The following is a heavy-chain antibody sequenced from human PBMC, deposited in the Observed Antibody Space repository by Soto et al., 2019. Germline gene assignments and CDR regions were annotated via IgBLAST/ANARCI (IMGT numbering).Heavy chain of an antibody. J-gene: IGHJ6*03. Sequence: GGSLRLSCAASGFTFSNFNMNWVRQAPGKGLEWISYITSSSSSKYYADSVKDRFTISRDNAQNSLYLQMNSLRAEDTAVYYCAREPYYDFWSGYSPGYMDVWGKGTTVTVSS. CDR2: ITSSSSSK. D-gene: IGHD3-3*01. V-gene: IGHV3-48*01. CDR1: GFTFSNFN. CDR3: AREPYYDFWSGYSPGYMDV.